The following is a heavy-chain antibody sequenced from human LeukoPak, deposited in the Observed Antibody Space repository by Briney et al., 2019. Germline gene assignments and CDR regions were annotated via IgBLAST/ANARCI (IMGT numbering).Heavy chain of an antibody. CDR1: GGSFSGYY. J-gene: IGHJ4*02. V-gene: IGHV4-34*01. D-gene: IGHD3-22*01. CDR2: INHSGST. Sequence: SETLSLTCAVYGGSFSGYYWSWIRQPPGKELEWIGEINHSGSTNYNPSLKSRVTISVDTSKNQFSLKLSSVTAADTAVYYCARGPGDDSSGLDYWGQGTLVTVSS. CDR3: ARGPGDDSSGLDY.